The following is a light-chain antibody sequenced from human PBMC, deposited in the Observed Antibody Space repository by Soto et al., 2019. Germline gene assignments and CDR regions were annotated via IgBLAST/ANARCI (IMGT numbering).Light chain of an antibody. CDR3: QQRSNWPPT. CDR2: GAS. V-gene: IGKV3D-20*02. Sequence: EIVLTQSPDTLSLSPGDRATVSCRASQTVGASYVAWYQHRPGQAPKFLMYGASTRATGIPDRFSGSGSGTEFTLTIDSLEPEDFAVYHCQQRSNWPPTFGQGSKLEIK. J-gene: IGKJ2*01. CDR1: QTVGASY.